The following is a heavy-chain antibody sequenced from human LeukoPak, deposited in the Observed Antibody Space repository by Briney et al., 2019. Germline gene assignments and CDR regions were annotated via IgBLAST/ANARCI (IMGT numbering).Heavy chain of an antibody. J-gene: IGHJ4*02. Sequence: SETLSLTCTVSGGSISGSSYYWGWIRQPPGKGLEWIGSIYYSGSTYYNPSLKSRVTISLDTSKNQFSLKLISVTAADTALYYCAREGPHGSGIYYNPLDYWGQGALVIVSS. V-gene: IGHV4-39*02. CDR2: IYYSGST. D-gene: IGHD3-10*01. CDR1: GGSISGSSYY. CDR3: AREGPHGSGIYYNPLDY.